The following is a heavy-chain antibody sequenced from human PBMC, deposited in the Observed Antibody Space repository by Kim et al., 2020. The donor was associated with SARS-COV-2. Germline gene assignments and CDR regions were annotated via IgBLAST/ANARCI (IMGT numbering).Heavy chain of an antibody. CDR1: GGSISSSSYY. D-gene: IGHD3-10*01. V-gene: IGHV4-39*01. J-gene: IGHJ4*02. CDR2: IYYSGST. CDR3: ASQRKRGGSPLVY. Sequence: SQTLSLTCTVSGGSISSSSYYWGWIRQPPGKGLEWIGSIYYSGSTYYNPSLKSRVTISVDTSKNQFSLKLSSVTAADTAVYYCASQRKRGGSPLVYWGQG.